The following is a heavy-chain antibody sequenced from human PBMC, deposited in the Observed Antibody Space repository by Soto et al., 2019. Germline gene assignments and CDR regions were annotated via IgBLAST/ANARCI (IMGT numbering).Heavy chain of an antibody. Sequence: PGESLKISCMGSGYSFTSYWIGWVRQMPGKGLEWMGIIYPGDSDTRYSPSFQGQVTISADKSISTAYLQWSSLKASDTAMYYCARLRKLRGVSSPNIYYYGMDVWGQGTTVTVSS. CDR3: ARLRKLRGVSSPNIYYYGMDV. D-gene: IGHD3-10*01. CDR1: GYSFTSYW. J-gene: IGHJ6*02. V-gene: IGHV5-51*01. CDR2: IYPGDSDT.